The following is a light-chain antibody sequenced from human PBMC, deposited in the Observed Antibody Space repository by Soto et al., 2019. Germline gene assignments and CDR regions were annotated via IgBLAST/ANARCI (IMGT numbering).Light chain of an antibody. CDR1: QSIINNY. Sequence: ESVLTQSPGSLPLSPGETATLSCRASQSIINNYLAWYQQKPGQAPRLLIYGASIRATGVPDRFSGSGSGTDFTLTITGLEAEDFAVYYCQQYGTSPLMYTFGQGTKLGVK. V-gene: IGKV3-20*01. CDR3: QQYGTSPLMYT. CDR2: GAS. J-gene: IGKJ2*01.